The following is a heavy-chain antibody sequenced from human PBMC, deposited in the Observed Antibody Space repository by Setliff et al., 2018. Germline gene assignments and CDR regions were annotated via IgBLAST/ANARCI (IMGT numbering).Heavy chain of an antibody. CDR2: ISAYNGYI. V-gene: IGHV1-18*01. J-gene: IGHJ4*02. Sequence: FGSSGISWVRQAPGQGLEWMGWISAYNGYIVYAQKFQGRVTMTTDTSTTTAYMEVRSLRSDDTAVYYCARDRKEIVVKPPAASLDYWGQGTQVTVSS. CDR1: FGSSG. CDR3: ARDRKEIVVKPPAASLDY. D-gene: IGHD2-2*01.